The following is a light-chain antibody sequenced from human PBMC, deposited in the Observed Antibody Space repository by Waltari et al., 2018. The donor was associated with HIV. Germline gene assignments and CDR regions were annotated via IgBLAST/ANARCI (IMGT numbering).Light chain of an antibody. CDR1: SPGSSDYNH. CDR2: DVH. V-gene: IGLV2-14*03. CDR3: CSYTRPTTLDVI. J-gene: IGLJ2*01. Sequence: STLTQPASVSASPGHSITISCFGSSPGSSDYNHLHWIQHSPRAAPILLFYDVHTRPSVVSKLFSGSKSGSTISLTLSGLQADDETDYYCCSYTRPTTLDVIFGGGTKLTVL.